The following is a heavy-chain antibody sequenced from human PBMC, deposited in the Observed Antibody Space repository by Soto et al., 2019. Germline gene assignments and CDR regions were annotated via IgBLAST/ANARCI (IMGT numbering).Heavy chain of an antibody. J-gene: IGHJ4*02. D-gene: IGHD3-3*01. CDR1: GYTFTNYG. CDR2: ISAYNGNT. CDR3: ARVVWYYDFWSGYFYFDY. V-gene: IGHV1-18*01. Sequence: ASVKVSCKASGYTFTNYGISWVRQAPGQGLEWMGWISAYNGNTNYAQKLQGRVTMTTDTSTSTAYMELRSLRSDDTAVYYCARVVWYYDFWSGYFYFDYWGQGTLVTVSS.